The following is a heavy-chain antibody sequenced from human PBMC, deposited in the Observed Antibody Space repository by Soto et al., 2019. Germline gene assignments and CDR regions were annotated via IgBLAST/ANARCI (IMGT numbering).Heavy chain of an antibody. J-gene: IGHJ4*02. V-gene: IGHV3-23*01. CDR1: GFSFSSLA. Sequence: HPGGSLRLSCAASGFSFSSLAMSWVRQAPGKGLEWVSSISGRGVDTLYADSVKGRFTISRDNSRSTLYLQVNSLRAEDTAVYYCAKDQTDVTLFDYWGQGTLVTVSS. D-gene: IGHD2-21*02. CDR2: ISGRGVDT. CDR3: AKDQTDVTLFDY.